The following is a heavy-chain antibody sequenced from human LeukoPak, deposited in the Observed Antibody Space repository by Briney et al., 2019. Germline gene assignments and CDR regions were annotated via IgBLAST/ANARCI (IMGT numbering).Heavy chain of an antibody. V-gene: IGHV4-39*07. CDR2: IYYSGST. J-gene: IGHJ4*02. CDR3: ARGVGNFDY. D-gene: IGHD1-26*01. Sequence: SETLSLTCTVSGGSISSSSYYWGWIRQPPGKGLEWIGSIYYSGSTYYNPSLKSRVTISVDTSKNQFSLKLSSVTAADTAVYYCARGVGNFDYWGQGTLVIVSS. CDR1: GGSISSSSYY.